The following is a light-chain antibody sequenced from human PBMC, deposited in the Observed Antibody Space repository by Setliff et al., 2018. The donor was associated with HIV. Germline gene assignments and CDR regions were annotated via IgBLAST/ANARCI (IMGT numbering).Light chain of an antibody. Sequence: QSALTQPPSASGSPGQSVTISCTGTSSDVGAYNYVSWYQQHPGKAPKLMIYEVNMRPSGVPDRFSGSKSGNTASLTVSGLQAEDEADYYCTSYAGSNNFVVFGGGTKVTVL. CDR2: EVN. V-gene: IGLV2-8*01. CDR3: TSYAGSNNFVV. CDR1: SSDVGAYNY. J-gene: IGLJ2*01.